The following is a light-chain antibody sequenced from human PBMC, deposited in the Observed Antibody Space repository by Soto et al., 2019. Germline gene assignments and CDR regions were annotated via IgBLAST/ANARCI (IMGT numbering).Light chain of an antibody. Sequence: DIQMTQSPSSLSASVGDRVTITCQASQNINNYLNWYQQKPGRAPKLLIYDASNLEAGVPARFSGSGSGTEFTLTISSLQPDDFATYYCQQYNTYSTFGQGTRLEIK. V-gene: IGKV1-33*01. CDR1: QNINNY. CDR3: QQYNTYST. J-gene: IGKJ5*01. CDR2: DAS.